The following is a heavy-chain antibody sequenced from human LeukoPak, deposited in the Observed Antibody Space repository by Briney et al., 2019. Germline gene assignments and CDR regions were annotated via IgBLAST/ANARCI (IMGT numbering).Heavy chain of an antibody. CDR1: GYTFTSYG. J-gene: IGHJ3*02. CDR2: INPSSGGT. Sequence: ASVKVSCKASGYTFTSYGISWVRQAPGQGLEWMGWINPSSGGTNYAHKFQGRVTVTRDTSISTAYMDLSRMRSDDTAVYYCARAGVWDYSDSSGYHNAAFDIWGQGTMVTVSS. D-gene: IGHD3-22*01. V-gene: IGHV1-2*02. CDR3: ARAGVWDYSDSSGYHNAAFDI.